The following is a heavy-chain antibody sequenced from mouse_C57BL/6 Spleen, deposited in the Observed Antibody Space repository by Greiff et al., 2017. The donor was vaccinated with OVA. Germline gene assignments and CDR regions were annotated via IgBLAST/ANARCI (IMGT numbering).Heavy chain of an antibody. Sequence: VQLQESGPELVKPGASVKISCKASGYAFSSSWMNWVKQRPGKGLEWIGRIYPGDGDTNYNGKFKGKATLTADKSSSTAYMQLSSLTSEDSAVYLCATQGLGRGFDYWGQGTTLTVSS. CDR3: ATQGLGRGFDY. D-gene: IGHD4-1*01. V-gene: IGHV1-82*01. CDR2: IYPGDGDT. J-gene: IGHJ2*01. CDR1: GYAFSSSW.